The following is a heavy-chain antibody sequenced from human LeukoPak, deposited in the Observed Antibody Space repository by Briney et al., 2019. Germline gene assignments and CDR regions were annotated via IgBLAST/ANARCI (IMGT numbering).Heavy chain of an antibody. CDR1: GFTFSTYA. Sequence: GGSLRLSCAASGFTFSTYAMSWVRQAPGKGLEWVSAISGGGGSTYYADSVKGRVTISRDNSKNTLYLQMNSLRAEDTAIYYCAKDYGSSSTNWFDPWGQGTLVTVSS. CDR3: AKDYGSSSTNWFDP. V-gene: IGHV3-23*01. CDR2: ISGGGGST. J-gene: IGHJ5*02. D-gene: IGHD6-6*01.